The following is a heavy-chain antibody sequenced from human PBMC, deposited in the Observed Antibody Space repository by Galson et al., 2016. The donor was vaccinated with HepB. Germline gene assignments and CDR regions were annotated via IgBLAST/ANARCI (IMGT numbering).Heavy chain of an antibody. V-gene: IGHV4-59*01. CDR2: IYFSVTT. D-gene: IGHD3-16*01. Sequence: ETLSLTCSISGGSIGTYYWSWIQQPPGEGLEWIGYIYFSVTTNYNPSLKSRVTISGDTSKKQFSLNLRSVTAADTALYYCARFGGSRNAFDVWGQGTMVTVSS. J-gene: IGHJ3*01. CDR1: GGSIGTYY. CDR3: ARFGGSRNAFDV.